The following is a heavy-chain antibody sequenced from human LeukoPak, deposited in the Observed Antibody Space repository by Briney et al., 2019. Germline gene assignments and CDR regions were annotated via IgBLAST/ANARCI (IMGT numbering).Heavy chain of an antibody. J-gene: IGHJ5*02. D-gene: IGHD3-3*01. Sequence: PGGSLRLSCAASGFTFSDYYMSWIRQAPGKGLEWVSYISSSGSTIYYADSVKGRFTISRDNAKNSLYLQMNSLRAEDTAVYYCATGSPRFWSGYSGWFDPWGQGTLATVSS. V-gene: IGHV3-11*04. CDR3: ATGSPRFWSGYSGWFDP. CDR1: GFTFSDYY. CDR2: ISSSGSTI.